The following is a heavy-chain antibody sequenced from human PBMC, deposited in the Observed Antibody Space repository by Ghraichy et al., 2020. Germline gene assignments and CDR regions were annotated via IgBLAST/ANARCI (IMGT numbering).Heavy chain of an antibody. V-gene: IGHV3-33*01. J-gene: IGHJ6*02. CDR1: GFTFSSYG. CDR3: ARLNSGMVATNYYYYGMDV. CDR2: ICYDGSNK. Sequence: GGSLRLSCAASGFTFSSYGMHWVRQAPGKGLEWVAVICYDGSNKYYADSVKGRFTISRDNSKNTLYLQMNSLRAEDTAVYYCARLNSGMVATNYYYYGMDVWGQGTTVTVSS. D-gene: IGHD5-12*01.